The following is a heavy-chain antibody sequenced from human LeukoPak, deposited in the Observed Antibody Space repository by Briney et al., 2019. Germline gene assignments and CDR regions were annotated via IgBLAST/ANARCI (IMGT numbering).Heavy chain of an antibody. D-gene: IGHD2-2*01. J-gene: IGHJ6*03. CDR2: INHSGST. Sequence: SETLSLTCAVYGGSFSGYYWSWIRQPPGKGLEWIGEINHSGSTNYNPSLKSRVTMSVDTSKNQFSLKLSSVTAADTAVYYCAREFIVVVPAASRLYYYYMDVWGKGTTVTISS. V-gene: IGHV4-34*01. CDR3: AREFIVVVPAASRLYYYYMDV. CDR1: GGSFSGYY.